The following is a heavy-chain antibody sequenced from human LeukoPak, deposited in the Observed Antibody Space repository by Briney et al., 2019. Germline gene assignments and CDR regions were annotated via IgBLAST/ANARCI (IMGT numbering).Heavy chain of an antibody. V-gene: IGHV3-64D*06. Sequence: GGSLILSCSASGFTFSYYAMHWVRQAPGKGLEYVSGITSSGGSTYYTDSVKGRFTISRDNSNNTLYLQMSSLRAEDTAVYYCVKGDYSGYTFPAFDYWGQGTLVSVSS. CDR3: VKGDYSGYTFPAFDY. CDR2: ITSSGGST. J-gene: IGHJ4*02. CDR1: GFTFSYYA. D-gene: IGHD5-12*01.